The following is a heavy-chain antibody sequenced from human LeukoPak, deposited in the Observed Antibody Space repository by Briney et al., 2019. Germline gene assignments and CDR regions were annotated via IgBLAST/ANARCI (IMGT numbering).Heavy chain of an antibody. V-gene: IGHV3-48*04. CDR1: GFTFSPYS. CDR3: TTYGRDGYKGYY. D-gene: IGHD5-24*01. CDR2: ISNSVSTT. Sequence: GGSLRLSCVASGFTFSPYSMSWVRQAPGKGLEWISYISNSVSTTYYADSVKGRFTISRDNAKNSVYLQMNSLRVEDTGVYYCTTYGRDGYKGYYWGQGTLVTVSS. J-gene: IGHJ4*02.